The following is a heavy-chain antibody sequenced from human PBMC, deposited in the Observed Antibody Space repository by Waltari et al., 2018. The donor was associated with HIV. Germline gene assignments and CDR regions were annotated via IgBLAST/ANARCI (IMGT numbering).Heavy chain of an antibody. V-gene: IGHV3-13*04. D-gene: IGHD6-19*01. Sequence: EVHLVESGGGLIQPGGSLSLSGAASGFTFNTYALHWVRQAAGEGLQWVSAIGAAGDTYYSDSVKGRFTISRENAKNSLFLQMNSLRAGDTAVYFCVRVRDSSSGWYIFDYWGQGALVTVSS. J-gene: IGHJ4*02. CDR3: VRVRDSSSGWYIFDY. CDR1: GFTFNTYA. CDR2: IGAAGDT.